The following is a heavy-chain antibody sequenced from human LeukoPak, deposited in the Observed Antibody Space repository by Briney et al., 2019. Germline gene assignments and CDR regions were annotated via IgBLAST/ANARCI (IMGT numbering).Heavy chain of an antibody. CDR2: ISYDGSNK. V-gene: IGHV3-30*03. Sequence: PGGSLRLSCAASGFTFSSYGMHWVRQAPGKGLEWVAVISYDGSNKYYADSVKGRFTISRDNAKNSLYLQMNSLRAEDTAVYYCARGPYYYDSNGAFDIWGQGTMVTVSS. CDR1: GFTFSSYG. J-gene: IGHJ3*02. CDR3: ARGPYYYDSNGAFDI. D-gene: IGHD3-22*01.